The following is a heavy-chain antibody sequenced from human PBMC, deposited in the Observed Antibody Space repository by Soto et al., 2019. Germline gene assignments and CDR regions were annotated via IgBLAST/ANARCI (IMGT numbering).Heavy chain of an antibody. CDR2: ISAYNGNT. D-gene: IGHD2-21*02. Sequence: GASVKVSCKASGYTFTSYGISWVRQAPGQGLEWMGWISAYNGNTKYAQKIQGRVTMTTDTSTSTAYMELRSLRSDDTAVYYCARGGHVVVVTAALDNWGHGTLVTVSS. J-gene: IGHJ4*01. CDR3: ARGGHVVVVTAALDN. CDR1: GYTFTSYG. V-gene: IGHV1-18*01.